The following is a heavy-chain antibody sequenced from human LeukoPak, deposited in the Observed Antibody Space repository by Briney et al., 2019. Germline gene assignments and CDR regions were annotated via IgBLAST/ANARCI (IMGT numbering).Heavy chain of an antibody. CDR3: ARGQKIVLMVYALDCFDY. D-gene: IGHD2-8*01. V-gene: IGHV3-48*04. CDR1: GFTFSSYS. J-gene: IGHJ4*02. Sequence: GGSLRLSCAASGFTFSSYSMNWVRQAPGKGLEWVSYISSSSSTIYYADSVKGRFTISRDNAKNSLYLQMNSLRAEDTAVYYCARGQKIVLMVYALDCFDYWGQGTLVTVSS. CDR2: ISSSSSTI.